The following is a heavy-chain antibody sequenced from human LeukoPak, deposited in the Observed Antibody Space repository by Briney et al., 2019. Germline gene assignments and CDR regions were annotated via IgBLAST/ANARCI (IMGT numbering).Heavy chain of an antibody. Sequence: ASVKVSCKASGYTFTSYYMHWVRQAPGQGLEGMGIINPSGGSTSYAQKFQGRVTMTRDTSTSTVYMELSSLRSEDTAVYYCARAVGYYGSGSSNDYWGQGTLVTVSS. D-gene: IGHD3-10*01. V-gene: IGHV1-46*01. CDR3: ARAVGYYGSGSSNDY. CDR1: GYTFTSYY. CDR2: INPSGGST. J-gene: IGHJ4*02.